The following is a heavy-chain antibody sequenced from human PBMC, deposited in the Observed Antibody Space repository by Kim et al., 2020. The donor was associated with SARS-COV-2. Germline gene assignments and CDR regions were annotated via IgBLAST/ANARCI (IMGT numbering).Heavy chain of an antibody. V-gene: IGHV3-33*01. D-gene: IGHD6-13*01. J-gene: IGHJ4*02. Sequence: GGSLRLSCAASGFTFSSNGMHWVRQAPGKGLEWVAGIWYGGSNKYYADFVKGRFTISRDNSKNTLYLQMNSLRAEDTAVYYCARDEEYSSSWYPPFDYWGQGTMVTVSS. CDR3: ARDEEYSSSWYPPFDY. CDR2: IWYGGSNK. CDR1: GFTFSSNG.